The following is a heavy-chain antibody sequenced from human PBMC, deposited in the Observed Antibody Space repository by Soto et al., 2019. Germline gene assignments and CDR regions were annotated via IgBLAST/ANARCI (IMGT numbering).Heavy chain of an antibody. D-gene: IGHD4-17*01. Sequence: QVQLVESGGGVVQPGRSLRLSCAASGFTFSSYGMHWVRQAPGKGLEWVAVISYDGSNKYYADSVKGRFTISRDNSKNTLYLQMNSLRAEDTAVYYCAKDPGPSRLLFYKSDYGDYYFDYWGQGTLVTVSS. CDR3: AKDPGPSRLLFYKSDYGDYYFDY. J-gene: IGHJ4*02. CDR2: ISYDGSNK. V-gene: IGHV3-30*18. CDR1: GFTFSSYG.